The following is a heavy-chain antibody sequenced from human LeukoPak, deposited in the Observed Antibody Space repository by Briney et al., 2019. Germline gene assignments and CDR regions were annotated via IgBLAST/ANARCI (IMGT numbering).Heavy chain of an antibody. V-gene: IGHV3-23*01. Sequence: GGSLRLSCAASGFTFSSYAMSWVRQAPGKGLEWVSAISGSGGSTYYADSVKGRFNISRDNSKNTLYLQMNSLRAEDTAVYYCAISKPYYDFWSGYLTTFDYWGQGTLVTVSS. CDR2: ISGSGGST. J-gene: IGHJ4*02. CDR1: GFTFSSYA. D-gene: IGHD3-3*01. CDR3: AISKPYYDFWSGYLTTFDY.